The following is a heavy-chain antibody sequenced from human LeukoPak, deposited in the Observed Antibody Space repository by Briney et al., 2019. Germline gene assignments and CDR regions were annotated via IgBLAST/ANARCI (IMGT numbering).Heavy chain of an antibody. CDR2: IKSDGSEK. J-gene: IGHJ4*02. D-gene: IGHD5-24*01. Sequence: GGSLRLSCVVSEFTFSSNWMNWVRQAPGKGLEWVANIKSDGSEKYYADSVKGRFTISRDNAKNSLYLQMNSPKAEDTAVYYCASGSGWRQLYWGQGTLLTVSP. CDR1: EFTFSSNW. CDR3: ASGSGWRQLY. V-gene: IGHV3-7*01.